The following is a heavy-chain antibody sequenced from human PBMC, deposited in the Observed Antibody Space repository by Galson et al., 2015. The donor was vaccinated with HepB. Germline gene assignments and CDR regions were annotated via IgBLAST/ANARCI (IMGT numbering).Heavy chain of an antibody. CDR3: ARGDYDILTMDV. D-gene: IGHD3-9*01. CDR1: GFTVSYNY. CDR2: ISGTSTYV. V-gene: IGHV3-11*06. J-gene: IGHJ6*02. Sequence: SLRLSCAVSGFTVSYNYMSWVRQAPGKGLQLISYISGTSTYVDYADSVVGRFTISRDNANNSVFLQMNNLRADDTGVYYCARGDYDILTMDVWGQGTTVIVSS.